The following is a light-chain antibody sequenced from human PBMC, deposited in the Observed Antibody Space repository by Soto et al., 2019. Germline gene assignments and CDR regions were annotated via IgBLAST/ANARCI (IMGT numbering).Light chain of an antibody. CDR1: QSLGHNY. J-gene: IGKJ1*01. CDR2: DAS. V-gene: IGKV3-20*01. CDR3: HQYYRTPLT. Sequence: EIVLTQSPGTLSLSPGERATLSCRASQSLGHNYLAWYQQKPGQAPRLLIYDASSRATGTPDRFSGSGSATDFTLTVSRLEPDDFAVYYCHQYYRTPLTFGQGTKVDIK.